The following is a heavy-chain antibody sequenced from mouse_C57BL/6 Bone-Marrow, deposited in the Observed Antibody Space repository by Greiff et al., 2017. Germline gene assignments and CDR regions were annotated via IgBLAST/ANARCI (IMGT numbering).Heavy chain of an antibody. CDR2: ISYSGST. V-gene: IGHV3-8*01. Sequence: EVQLVESGPGLAKPSQTLSLTCSVTGYSITSDYWNWIRKFPGNKLEYMGYISYSGSTYYNPSLKSRISITRDTSKNQYYLQLNSVTTEDTATYYCARYMNYGNPYYNAMDYWGQGTSVTVSS. CDR1: GYSITSDY. CDR3: ARYMNYGNPYYNAMDY. J-gene: IGHJ4*01. D-gene: IGHD2-1*01.